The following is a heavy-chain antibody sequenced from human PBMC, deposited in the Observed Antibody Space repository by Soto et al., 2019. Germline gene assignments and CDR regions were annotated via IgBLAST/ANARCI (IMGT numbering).Heavy chain of an antibody. J-gene: IGHJ4*02. CDR3: ARDRVGYDYGGIFYYFDY. CDR1: GFTFSSYA. CDR2: ISYDGSNK. Sequence: QVQLVESGGGVVQPGRSLRLSCAASGFTFSSYAMHWVRQAPGKGLEWVAVISYDGSNKYYADSVKGRFTISRDNSKNPLYLQMNCLRAEDTAVYYCARDRVGYDYGGIFYYFDYWGQGTLVTVSS. D-gene: IGHD4-17*01. V-gene: IGHV3-30-3*01.